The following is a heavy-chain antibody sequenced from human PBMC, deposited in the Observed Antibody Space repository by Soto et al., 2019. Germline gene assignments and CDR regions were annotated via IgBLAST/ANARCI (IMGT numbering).Heavy chain of an antibody. CDR3: AHRPGGSGWYRYYFDY. J-gene: IGHJ4*02. Sequence: QITLKESGPTLVKPTQSLTLTCTFSGFSLSTSGVGVGWIRQPPGKALEWLALIYWDDDKRYSPTLKSRLTHTKVTTKNQVALTMTNMDPVDTATYDCAHRPGGSGWYRYYFDYWGQGTLVTVSS. CDR1: GFSLSTSGVG. D-gene: IGHD6-19*01. V-gene: IGHV2-5*02. CDR2: IYWDDDK.